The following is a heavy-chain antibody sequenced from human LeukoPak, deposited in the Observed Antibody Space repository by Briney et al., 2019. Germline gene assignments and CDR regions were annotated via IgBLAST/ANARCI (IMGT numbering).Heavy chain of an antibody. CDR2: INIGGTNT. J-gene: IGHJ5*02. CDR1: GSTFNDYY. CDR3: ATDGAGFDT. Sequence: GGSLRLSCAASGSTFNDYYMSWIRQAPGKGLEWLSYINIGGTNTHYANSVKGRFTISRDNAKKSLYLEMNNLRAEDTAVYYCATDGAGFDTWGQGVLVTVSS. V-gene: IGHV3-11*01.